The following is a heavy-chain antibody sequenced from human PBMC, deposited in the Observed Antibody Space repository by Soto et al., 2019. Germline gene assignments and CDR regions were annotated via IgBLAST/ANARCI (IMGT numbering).Heavy chain of an antibody. CDR2: IYYSGST. Sequence: QVQLQESGPGLVKPSQTLSLTCTVSGGSISSGGYYRSWIRQHPGKGLEWIGYIYYSGSTYYNPSLKSRVTISVDTSKNQFSLKLSSVTAADTAVYYCARIIRGYYYLHYYYYYGMDVWGQGTTVTVSS. CDR3: ARIIRGYYYLHYYYYYGMDV. D-gene: IGHD5-12*01. CDR1: GGSISSGGYY. V-gene: IGHV4-31*03. J-gene: IGHJ6*02.